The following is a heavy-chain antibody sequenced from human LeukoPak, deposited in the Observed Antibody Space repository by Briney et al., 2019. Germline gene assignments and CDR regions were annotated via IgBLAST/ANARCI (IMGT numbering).Heavy chain of an antibody. CDR3: ARASSSSGTGVAY. J-gene: IGHJ4*02. CDR1: GGSISSGGYY. CDR2: IYHSGST. V-gene: IGHV4-30-2*01. D-gene: IGHD6-6*01. Sequence: SQTLSLTCTVSGGSISSGGYYWSWIRQPPGKGLEWIGYIYHSGSTYYNPSLKSRVTISVDRSKNQFSLKLSSVTAADTAVYYCARASSSSGTGVAYWGQGTLVTVSS.